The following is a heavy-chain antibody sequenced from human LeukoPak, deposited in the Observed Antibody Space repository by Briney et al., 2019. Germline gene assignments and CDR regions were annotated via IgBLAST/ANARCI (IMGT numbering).Heavy chain of an antibody. Sequence: ASVKVSCKASGYTFSGYSMHWGRHALGQRPEWMGLINPSSGSGTYAQKFQGSVTMTRDPSTTTLYMELSSLRSEDTAVYYCARDWAHGSFDYWGQGTPVIVSS. CDR1: GYTFSGYS. CDR3: ARDWAHGSFDY. J-gene: IGHJ4*02. D-gene: IGHD3-10*01. V-gene: IGHV1-46*01. CDR2: INPSSGSG.